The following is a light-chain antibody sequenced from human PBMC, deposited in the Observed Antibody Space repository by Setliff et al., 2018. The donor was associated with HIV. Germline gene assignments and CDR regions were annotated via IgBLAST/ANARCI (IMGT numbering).Light chain of an antibody. Sequence: QSVLTQPASVSGSPGQSITIPCTGTSSDIGRYNSVSWYQQNPGTPPKLIIHDVSNRPSGVSNRFSGSKSANTASLTIPGLQAEDEADYYCNSFASNNAYRPYVFCTGTKVTVL. V-gene: IGLV2-14*03. CDR1: SSDIGRYNS. CDR3: NSFASNNAYRPYV. J-gene: IGLJ1*01. CDR2: DVS.